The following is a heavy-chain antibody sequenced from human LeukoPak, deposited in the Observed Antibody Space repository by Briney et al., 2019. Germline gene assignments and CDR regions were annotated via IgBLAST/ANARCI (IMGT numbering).Heavy chain of an antibody. CDR2: IRSKAYGGTT. Sequence: PGGSLRLSCTASGFTFCDYSMNWVRQAPGKGLEWVGFIRSKAYGGTTEYAASVKGRFTISRDDSKSIVYLQMNSLKSEDTAVYYCSRGRRATHDYWGQGTLVTVSS. V-gene: IGHV3-49*04. J-gene: IGHJ4*02. D-gene: IGHD1-26*01. CDR3: SRGRRATHDY. CDR1: GFTFCDYS.